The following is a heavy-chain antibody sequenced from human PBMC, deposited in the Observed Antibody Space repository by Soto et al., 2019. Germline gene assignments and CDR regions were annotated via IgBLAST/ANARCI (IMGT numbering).Heavy chain of an antibody. CDR2: INTDSGDT. V-gene: IGHV1-2*02. D-gene: IGHD3-16*01. CDR1: GYTFSAYY. J-gene: IGHJ4*02. Sequence: QVQLVQSGAEVRKPGGSVKVSCKASGYTFSAYYMYWVRQTPRHGLEWMGGINTDSGDTHYAQKFQGRVTMTRDTSIGTAYMELTSLTSDDTAVYYCARDPIGGGGPYYFDFWGRGTLVTVSS. CDR3: ARDPIGGGGPYYFDF.